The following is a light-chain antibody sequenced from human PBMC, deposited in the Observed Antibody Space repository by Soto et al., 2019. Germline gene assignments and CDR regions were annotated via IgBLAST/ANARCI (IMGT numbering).Light chain of an antibody. V-gene: IGKV1-12*02. CDR1: HDVRSW. J-gene: IGKJ1*01. CDR3: QQANGDPWT. Sequence: DIQMTQSPSSVSASVGDRVTISCRASHDVRSWLAWYQQKPGKAPNLLIYGASTLQSGVPSRFSGSGSGTDFTLPICSLQPEDFATYYCQQANGDPWTFGQGTKVEIK. CDR2: GAS.